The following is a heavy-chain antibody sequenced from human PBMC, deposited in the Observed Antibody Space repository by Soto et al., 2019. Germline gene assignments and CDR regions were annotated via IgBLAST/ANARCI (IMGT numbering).Heavy chain of an antibody. Sequence: QVQLVQSGAEVKKPGSSVKVSCKASGGTFSSYTISWVRQAPGQGLEWMGRIIPILGIANYAQKFQGRVTITAEKSTSTAYRELSSLRSEDTAVYYCARDPTTVTTPWGWGDPWGQGTLVTVSS. CDR2: IIPILGIA. CDR3: ARDPTTVTTPWGWGDP. D-gene: IGHD4-17*01. CDR1: GGTFSSYT. V-gene: IGHV1-69*08. J-gene: IGHJ5*02.